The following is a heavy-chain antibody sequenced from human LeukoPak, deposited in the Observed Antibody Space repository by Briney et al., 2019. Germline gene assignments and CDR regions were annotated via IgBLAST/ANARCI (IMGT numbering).Heavy chain of an antibody. CDR3: ARELSSSWAHDAFDI. V-gene: IGHV4-59*01. CDR2: ISYSGST. Sequence: PSETLSLTCTVSGGSISSYYWSWIRQPPGKGLEWIGYISYSGSTNYNPSLKSRVTISVDTSKNQFSLKLTSVTAADTAVYYCARELSSSWAHDAFDIWGQGTMVTVSS. J-gene: IGHJ3*02. CDR1: GGSISSYY. D-gene: IGHD6-13*01.